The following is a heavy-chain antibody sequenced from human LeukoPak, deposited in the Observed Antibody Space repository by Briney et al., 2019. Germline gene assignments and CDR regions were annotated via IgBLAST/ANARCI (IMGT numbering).Heavy chain of an antibody. CDR1: GYSISSGYY. Sequence: PSETLSLTCTVSGYSISSGYYWGWIRQPPGKGLEWIGSIYHSGSTYYNPSLKSRVTISVDTSKNQFSLKLSSVTAADTAVYYCARQGSMVRGVITGDDAFDIWGQGTMVTVSS. CDR3: ARQGSMVRGVITGDDAFDI. D-gene: IGHD3-10*01. CDR2: IYHSGST. V-gene: IGHV4-38-2*02. J-gene: IGHJ3*02.